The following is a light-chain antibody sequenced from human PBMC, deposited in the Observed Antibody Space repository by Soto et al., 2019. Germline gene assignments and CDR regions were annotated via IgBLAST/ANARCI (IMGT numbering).Light chain of an antibody. CDR1: QSVSSY. Sequence: EIVLTQSPATLSLSPGERATLSCRASQSVSSYLAWYQQKPGQAPRLLIHDASKRATGIPARFSGSGSGTAFTLTISSLEPEDFAVYYCQQRSKWPLTFGGGTKVEIK. CDR3: QQRSKWPLT. V-gene: IGKV3-11*01. J-gene: IGKJ4*01. CDR2: DAS.